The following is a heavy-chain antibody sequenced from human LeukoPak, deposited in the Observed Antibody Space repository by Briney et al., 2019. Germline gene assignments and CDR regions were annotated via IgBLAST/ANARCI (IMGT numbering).Heavy chain of an antibody. CDR3: AREYSSGWYRAFDY. CDR2: IYYSGST. Sequence: SETLSLTCTVSGGSISGYYWSWIRQPPGKGLEWIGYIYYSGSTNYNPSLKSRVTISVDTSKTQFSLKLTSVTAADTAVYYCAREYSSGWYRAFDYWGQGTLVTVSS. J-gene: IGHJ4*02. CDR1: GGSISGYY. V-gene: IGHV4-59*01. D-gene: IGHD6-19*01.